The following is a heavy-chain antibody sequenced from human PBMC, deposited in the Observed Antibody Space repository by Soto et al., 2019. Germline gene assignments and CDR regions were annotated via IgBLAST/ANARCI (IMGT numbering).Heavy chain of an antibody. Sequence: GGSLRLSCAASGFTFSSYGMHWVRQAPGKGLEWVAVIWYDGSNKYYADSVKGRFTISRDNSKNTLYLQMNSLRAEDTAVYYCARDGQGASYGPNYYYYYYMDVWGKGTTVTVSS. CDR2: IWYDGSNK. J-gene: IGHJ6*03. CDR1: GFTFSSYG. D-gene: IGHD5-18*01. CDR3: ARDGQGASYGPNYYYYYYMDV. V-gene: IGHV3-33*01.